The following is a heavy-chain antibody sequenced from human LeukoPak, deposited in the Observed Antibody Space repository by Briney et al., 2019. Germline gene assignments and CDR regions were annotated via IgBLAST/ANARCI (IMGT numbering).Heavy chain of an antibody. CDR1: GYTFTGYY. Sequence: ASVKVSCKASGYTFTGYYMHWVRQAPGQGLEWMGWINPNSGGTNYAQKFQGRVTMTRDTSTSTVYMELSSLRSEDTAVYYCARDSCSGGSCYPDYYYYMDVWGKGTTVTVSS. J-gene: IGHJ6*03. D-gene: IGHD2-15*01. V-gene: IGHV1-2*02. CDR2: INPNSGGT. CDR3: ARDSCSGGSCYPDYYYYMDV.